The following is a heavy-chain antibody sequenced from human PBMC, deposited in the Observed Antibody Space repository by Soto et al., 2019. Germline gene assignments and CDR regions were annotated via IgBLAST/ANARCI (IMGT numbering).Heavy chain of an antibody. J-gene: IGHJ6*03. CDR2: ISAYNGNT. CDR1: GYTFTSYG. D-gene: IGHD3-10*01. Sequence: GASVKVSCKASGYTFTSYGISWVRQAPGQGLEWMGWISAYNGNTNYAQELQGRVTMTTDTSTSTAYMELRSLRSDDTAVYYCARDPAPTYCYGSGSGGYHYYYMDVWGKGTTVTVSS. V-gene: IGHV1-18*01. CDR3: ARDPAPTYCYGSGSGGYHYYYMDV.